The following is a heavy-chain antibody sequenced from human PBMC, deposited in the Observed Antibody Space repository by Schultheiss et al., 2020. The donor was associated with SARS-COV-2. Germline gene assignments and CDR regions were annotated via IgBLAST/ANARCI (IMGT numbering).Heavy chain of an antibody. CDR3: VRETPVRGSYFFDY. J-gene: IGHJ4*02. D-gene: IGHD6-13*01. Sequence: GSLRLSCAASGFTVSSNYMSWVRQAPGKGLEWVGGIVSDGRAFYADSVKGRFTISRDNSKNTLYLQMNGLGAEDTAVYYCVRETPVRGSYFFDYWGQGTLVTGSS. V-gene: IGHV3-53*01. CDR1: GFTVSSNY. CDR2: IVSDGRA.